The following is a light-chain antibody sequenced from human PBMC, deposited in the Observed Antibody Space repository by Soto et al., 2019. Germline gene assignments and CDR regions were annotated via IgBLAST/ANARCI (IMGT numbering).Light chain of an antibody. V-gene: IGKV4-1*01. CDR1: QSVLYSSNNKNY. CDR2: GAS. J-gene: IGKJ4*01. Sequence: DIVMTQSLHALSVSLNERATINCKSSQSVLYSSNNKNYLAWFQQKPGQPPKLLIYGASTRQSGVPDRFSGSGSETDFTLTISSLQPEDSAVYYCQQYYSNPLTLGRGTKVEIK. CDR3: QQYYSNPLT.